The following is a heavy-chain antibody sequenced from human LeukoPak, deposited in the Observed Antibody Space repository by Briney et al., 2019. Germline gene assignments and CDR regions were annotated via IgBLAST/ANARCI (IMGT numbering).Heavy chain of an antibody. V-gene: IGHV3-53*01. J-gene: IGHJ4*02. CDR1: GFTVSSSY. D-gene: IGHD5-24*01. CDR3: VRGDGYNFFDY. Sequence: GGSLRLSCAASGFTVSSSYMSWVRQAPGKGLEWVSVIYIGGNKYYAESVKDRFTISSDNTENTPYLQLNSLRAEDTAVYYCVRGDGYNFFDYWGQGTLVTVSS. CDR2: IYIGGNK.